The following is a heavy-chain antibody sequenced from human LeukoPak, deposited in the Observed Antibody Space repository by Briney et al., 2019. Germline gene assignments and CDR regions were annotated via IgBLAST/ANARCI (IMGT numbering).Heavy chain of an antibody. CDR1: GYSISSGYY. Sequence: SETLSLTCTVSGYSISSGYYWGWIRLPPGKGLEWIGTIYHSGSTYYNPSLKSRVTISVDTSRNQFSLKLSSVTAADTAVYYCARLQRRGCSGGSCYYSKSWFDPWGQGTLVTVSS. CDR2: IYHSGST. CDR3: ARLQRRGCSGGSCYYSKSWFDP. D-gene: IGHD2-15*01. V-gene: IGHV4-38-2*02. J-gene: IGHJ5*02.